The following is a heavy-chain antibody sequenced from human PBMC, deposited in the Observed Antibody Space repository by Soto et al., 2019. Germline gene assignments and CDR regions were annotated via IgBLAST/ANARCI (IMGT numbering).Heavy chain of an antibody. D-gene: IGHD3-16*01. CDR3: ARDDYKDGGNNSFDP. Sequence: QVQLQQSGPGLVKASETLSLTCTVSGGSITNYYWSWIRQPAGKGLEWIGRMYTKERTNYNLSFKSRVTMSVDTSKNQFSLKLHAVTAADTAVYYCARDDYKDGGNNSFDPWGQGTLVTVSS. CDR2: MYTKERT. V-gene: IGHV4-4*07. CDR1: GGSITNYY. J-gene: IGHJ5*02.